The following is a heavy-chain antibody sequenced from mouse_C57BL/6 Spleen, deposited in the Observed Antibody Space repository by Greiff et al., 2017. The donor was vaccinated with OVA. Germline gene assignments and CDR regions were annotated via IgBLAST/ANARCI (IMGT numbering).Heavy chain of an antibody. CDR3: AKTGYYGNDGGYFDV. Sequence: VQLMESGPGLVQPSPSLSISCTVSGFSLTSYGVHWVRQSPGKGLEWLGVIWRGGSTDYNAAFMSRLSTTKDNSKIQVFVKMNSLQADDTAIYYCAKTGYYGNDGGYFDVWGTGTTVTVSS. CDR1: GFSLTSYG. V-gene: IGHV2-5*01. CDR2: IWRGGST. D-gene: IGHD2-2*01. J-gene: IGHJ1*03.